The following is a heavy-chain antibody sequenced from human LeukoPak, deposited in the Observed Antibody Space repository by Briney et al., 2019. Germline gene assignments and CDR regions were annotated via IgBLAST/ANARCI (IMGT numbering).Heavy chain of an antibody. Sequence: SETLSLTCTVSGGSITSGFYYWSWIRQPAGKGLEWIGRIDTSGSTNYNPSLKSRVTISVDTSKNQFSLKLSSVTAADTAVYYCAASGYEPHYYYYYYMDVWGKGTTVTVSS. D-gene: IGHD5-12*01. CDR3: AASGYEPHYYYYYYMDV. J-gene: IGHJ6*03. CDR2: IDTSGST. CDR1: GGSITSGFYY. V-gene: IGHV4-61*02.